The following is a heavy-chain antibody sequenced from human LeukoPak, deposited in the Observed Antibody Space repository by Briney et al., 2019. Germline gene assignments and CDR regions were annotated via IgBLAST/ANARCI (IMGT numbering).Heavy chain of an antibody. CDR2: IYYSGST. V-gene: IGHV4-30-4*08. J-gene: IGHJ3*02. CDR3: ARDLIAGYCSSTSCYDDAFDI. D-gene: IGHD2-2*01. Sequence: SQTLSLTCTVSGGSISSGDYYWSWIRQPPGKGLEWIGYIYYSGSTYYNPSLKSRVTISVDTSKNQFSLKLSSVTAADTAVYYCARDLIAGYCSSTSCYDDAFDIWGQGTMVTVSS. CDR1: GGSISSGDYY.